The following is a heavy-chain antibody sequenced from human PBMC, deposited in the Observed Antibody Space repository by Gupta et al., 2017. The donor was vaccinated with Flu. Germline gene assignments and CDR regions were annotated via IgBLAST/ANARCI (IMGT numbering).Heavy chain of an antibody. D-gene: IGHD2-15*01. CDR3: ARRGVGKNYYYYGMDV. CDR2: ISTSNGNK. J-gene: IGHJ6*02. CDR1: YG. Sequence: YGISWVRQAPGQGLEWMGWISTSNGNKHYAQKLQGRVTMTTDTSTSTAYMEMRSLRSDDTAVYYCARRGVGKNYYYYGMDVWGQGTTVTVSS. V-gene: IGHV1-18*01.